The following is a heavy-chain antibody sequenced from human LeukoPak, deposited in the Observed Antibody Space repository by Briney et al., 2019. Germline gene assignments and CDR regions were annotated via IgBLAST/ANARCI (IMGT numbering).Heavy chain of an antibody. Sequence: SETLSLTCTVSGSSISSSSYYWGWIRQPPGKGLEWIGSINYSGSAYYNPSLKSRVTISVDTSKNQFSLKLSSVTAADTAVYYCVRENCANGVCYTGGRNWLDPWGQGTLVTVSS. V-gene: IGHV4-39*02. D-gene: IGHD2-8*01. CDR2: INYSGSA. J-gene: IGHJ5*02. CDR1: GSSISSSSYY. CDR3: VRENCANGVCYTGGRNWLDP.